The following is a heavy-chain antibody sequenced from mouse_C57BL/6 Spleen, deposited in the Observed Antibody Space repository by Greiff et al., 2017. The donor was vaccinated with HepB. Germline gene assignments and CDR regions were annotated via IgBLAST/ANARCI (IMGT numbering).Heavy chain of an antibody. CDR1: GFTFTDYY. V-gene: IGHV7-3*01. CDR3: ARSPLGLYFDY. D-gene: IGHD3-1*01. Sequence: EVKLMESGGGLVQPGGSLSLSCAASGFTFTDYYMSWVRQPPGKALEWLGFIRNKANGYTTEYSASVKGRFTISRDNSQSILYLQMNALRAEDSATYYCARSPLGLYFDYWGQGTTLTVSS. J-gene: IGHJ2*01. CDR2: IRNKANGYTT.